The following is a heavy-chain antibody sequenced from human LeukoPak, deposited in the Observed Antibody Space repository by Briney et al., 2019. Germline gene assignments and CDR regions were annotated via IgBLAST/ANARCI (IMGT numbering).Heavy chain of an antibody. Sequence: SVKVSCKASGGTFSSYAISWVRQAPGQGLEWMGRIIPILGIANYAQKFQGRVTITADKSTSTAYMELSSLRSEDTAVYYCARDPSYGLFGVYYFDYWGQGTLVTVSS. V-gene: IGHV1-69*04. CDR2: IIPILGIA. J-gene: IGHJ4*02. CDR1: GGTFSSYA. D-gene: IGHD5-18*01. CDR3: ARDPSYGLFGVYYFDY.